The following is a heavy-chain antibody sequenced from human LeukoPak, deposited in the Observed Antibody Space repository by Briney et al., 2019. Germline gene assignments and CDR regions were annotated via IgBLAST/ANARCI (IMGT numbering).Heavy chain of an antibody. CDR3: ARESPGYSSGWYFAYYYYYMDV. CDR1: GYTFTSYG. J-gene: IGHJ6*03. CDR2: ISAYNGNT. V-gene: IGHV1-18*01. D-gene: IGHD6-19*01. Sequence: ASVKVSCKASGYTFTSYGISWVRQAPGQGLEWMGWISAYNGNTNYAQKLQGRVTMTTDTSTSTAYMELRSLRSDDTAVYCCARESPGYSSGWYFAYYYYYMDVWGKGTTVTVSS.